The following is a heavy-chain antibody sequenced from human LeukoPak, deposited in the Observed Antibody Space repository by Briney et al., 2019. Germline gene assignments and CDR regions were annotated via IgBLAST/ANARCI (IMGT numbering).Heavy chain of an antibody. CDR3: TRDCSGGSCWGDAFDI. D-gene: IGHD2-15*01. Sequence: PGRSLRLSCIASGFTFGDYAMSWVRQAPGKGLEWVGFIRSKAYGGTTEYAASVKSRFSISRDDSKSTAYLQMNSLRTEDTAVFYCTRDCSGGSCWGDAFDIWGQGTMVTVSS. CDR2: IRSKAYGGTT. V-gene: IGHV3-49*04. CDR1: GFTFGDYA. J-gene: IGHJ3*02.